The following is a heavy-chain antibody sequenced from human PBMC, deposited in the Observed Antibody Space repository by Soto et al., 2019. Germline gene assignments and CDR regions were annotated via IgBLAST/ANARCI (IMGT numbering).Heavy chain of an antibody. CDR3: ARRTVNIRTFYSGLKTHCFDY. Sequence: SETLSVTCAVSGDSRISSDYCWGCIRQPPGKGLEWIGSIYYSGSTYYNPSLQSRVAISVDTSKNQFSLKLKSVTAADTAIYYCARRTVNIRTFYSGLKTHCFDYWGQGAPVTVSS. CDR1: GDSRISSDYC. J-gene: IGHJ4*02. CDR2: IYYSGST. D-gene: IGHD6-19*01. V-gene: IGHV4-39*01.